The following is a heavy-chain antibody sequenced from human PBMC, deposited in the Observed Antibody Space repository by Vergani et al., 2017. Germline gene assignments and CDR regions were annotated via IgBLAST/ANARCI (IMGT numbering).Heavy chain of an antibody. J-gene: IGHJ4*02. V-gene: IGHV4-34*01. CDR1: GGSFSGYY. Sequence: QVQLQQWGAGLLKPSETLSLTCAVYGGSFSGYYWSWIRQPPGKGLEWIGEINHSGSTNYNPSLKSRATISVDTSKNQFSLKLSSVTAADTAVYYCARDRGGRMILSYFDYWGQGTLVTVSS. CDR2: INHSGST. D-gene: IGHD3-10*01. CDR3: ARDRGGRMILSYFDY.